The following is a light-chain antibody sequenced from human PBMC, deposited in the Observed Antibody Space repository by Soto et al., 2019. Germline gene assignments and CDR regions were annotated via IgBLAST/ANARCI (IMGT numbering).Light chain of an antibody. Sequence: DIQMTQSPSTLSSSVGDRVTLTCRASQSISSWLAWYQQKPGKAPTLLIYDASSLESGVPSRFSGSGSGTDFTLTISRLEPDDFATYYCQQYNSYPWTFGQGTKVEIK. J-gene: IGKJ1*01. V-gene: IGKV1-5*01. CDR2: DAS. CDR1: QSISSW. CDR3: QQYNSYPWT.